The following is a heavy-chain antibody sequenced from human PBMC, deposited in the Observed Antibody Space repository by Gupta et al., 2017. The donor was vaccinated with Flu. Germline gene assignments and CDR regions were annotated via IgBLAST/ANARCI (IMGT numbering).Heavy chain of an antibody. CDR2: IYYSGST. CDR1: GGSISSYY. Sequence: QVQLQESGPGLVKPSETLSLTCTVSGGSISSYYWSWIRQPPGKGLEWIGYIYYSGSTNYNPSLKSRVTISVDTSKNQFSLKLSSVTAADTAVYYCARGWLRMVRGVTYYYFDYWGQGTLVTVSS. CDR3: ARGWLRMVRGVTYYYFDY. D-gene: IGHD3-10*01. J-gene: IGHJ4*02. V-gene: IGHV4-59*01.